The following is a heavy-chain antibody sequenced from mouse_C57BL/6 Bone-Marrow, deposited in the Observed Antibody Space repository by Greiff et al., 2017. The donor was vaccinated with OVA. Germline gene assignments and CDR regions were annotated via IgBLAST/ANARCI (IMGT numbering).Heavy chain of an antibody. Sequence: QVQLQQPGAELVRPGTSVKLSCKASGHTFTSYWMHWVKQRPGQGLEWIGVIDPSDSYTNYNQKFKGKATLTVDTSSSTAYMQLSSLTSEDSAVYYCAREVGTLYDYYAYWGQGTLVTVSA. CDR3: AREVGTLYDYYAY. J-gene: IGHJ3*01. CDR1: GHTFTSYW. V-gene: IGHV1-59*01. D-gene: IGHD2-4*01. CDR2: IDPSDSYT.